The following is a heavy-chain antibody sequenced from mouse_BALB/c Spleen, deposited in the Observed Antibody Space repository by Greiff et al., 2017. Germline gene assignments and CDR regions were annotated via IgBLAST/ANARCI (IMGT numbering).Heavy chain of an antibody. D-gene: IGHD1-2*01. J-gene: IGHJ4*01. CDR2: INPNNGGT. CDR1: GYTFTDYN. V-gene: IGHV1-18*01. Sequence: EVKLMESGPELVKPGASVKIPCKASGYTFTDYNMDWVKQSHGKSLEWIGYINPNNGGTIYNQKFKGKATLTVDKSSSTAYMELRSLTSEDTAVYYCARSHYYGYEDYAMDYWGQGTSVTVSS. CDR3: ARSHYYGYEDYAMDY.